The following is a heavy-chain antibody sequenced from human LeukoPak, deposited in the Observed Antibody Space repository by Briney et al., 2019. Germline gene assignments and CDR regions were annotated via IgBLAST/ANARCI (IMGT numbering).Heavy chain of an antibody. CDR2: IVVGSGDA. CDR3: AAPKGVAYYYGSGSHWDFDS. Sequence: SVKVSCKTSGFAFTTSAVQWVRQVRGQGLEWIGWIVVGSGDANYAQKFRERVTITTDMSINTAYMELSSLTSEDTAVYYCAAPKGVAYYYGSGSHWDFDSWGQGTLVTVSS. D-gene: IGHD3-10*01. CDR1: GFAFTTSA. J-gene: IGHJ4*02. V-gene: IGHV1-58*01.